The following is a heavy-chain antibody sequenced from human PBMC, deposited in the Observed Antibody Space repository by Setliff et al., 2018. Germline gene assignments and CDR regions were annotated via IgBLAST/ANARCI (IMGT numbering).Heavy chain of an antibody. CDR1: GYTLSHYY. V-gene: IGHV1-46*01. Sequence: ASVKVSCKATGYTLSHYYMHWVRQAPGQGLEWMGLINPSGENTNYAQKFQGRVNMTRDTSTSTVYMELRSLKSEDTATYFCARGLIAYASWYPNKHTYYYYMDVWGKGTTVTVSS. CDR2: INPSGENT. J-gene: IGHJ6*03. D-gene: IGHD6-13*01. CDR3: ARGLIAYASWYPNKHTYYYYMDV.